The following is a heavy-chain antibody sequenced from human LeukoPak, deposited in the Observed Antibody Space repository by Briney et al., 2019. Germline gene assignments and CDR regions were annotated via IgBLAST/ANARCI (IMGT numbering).Heavy chain of an antibody. CDR2: NNGDGSTT. V-gene: IGHV3-74*01. CDR1: GFSLSGYW. J-gene: IGHJ5*02. D-gene: IGHD2-15*01. CDR3: ARDPRNVGLAP. Sequence: PGGSLRLSCVAPGFSLSGYWMYWVRQAPGKGLMYISRNNGDGSTTNYADVVKGRFTMSRDNVKNTLYLQMNSLRVEDTAVYYCARDPRNVGLAPWGQGTLVTASS.